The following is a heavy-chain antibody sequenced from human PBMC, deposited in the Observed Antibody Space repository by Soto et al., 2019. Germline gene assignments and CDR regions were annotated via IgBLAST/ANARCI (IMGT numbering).Heavy chain of an antibody. CDR2: ISGGGGSS. CDR3: AHNCGVDCHSVLFS. J-gene: IGHJ5*02. Sequence: EVQLLESGGGLVQPGGSLRLSCADSEFTFSYYAMSWVRQAPGKGLEWVSGISGGGGSSYYADSVTGRFTISRDNSKNTLYLQMNSLRAEDTAVYFFAHNCGVDCHSVLFSWGQGTLVIVSS. CDR1: EFTFSYYA. D-gene: IGHD2-21*02. V-gene: IGHV3-23*01.